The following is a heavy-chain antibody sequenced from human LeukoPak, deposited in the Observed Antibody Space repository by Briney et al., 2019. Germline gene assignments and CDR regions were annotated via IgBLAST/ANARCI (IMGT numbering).Heavy chain of an antibody. Sequence: GGSLRLSCAASGFTFSGYGMHWVRQAPGKGLEWVAFIRYDGSNEYYADSVKGRFTISRDNSKNTLYLQTNSLRAEDTAVYYCAKDRPSDGFWSGYEDYWGQGTLVTVSS. CDR3: AKDRPSDGFWSGYEDY. CDR1: GFTFSGYG. D-gene: IGHD3-3*01. CDR2: IRYDGSNE. V-gene: IGHV3-30*02. J-gene: IGHJ4*02.